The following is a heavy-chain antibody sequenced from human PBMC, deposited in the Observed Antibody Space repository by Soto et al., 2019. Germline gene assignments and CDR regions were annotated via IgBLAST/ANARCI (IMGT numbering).Heavy chain of an antibody. D-gene: IGHD5-18*01. CDR1: GYTFTSYG. J-gene: IGHJ3*02. CDR2: ISAYNGNT. Sequence: GASVKVSCKASGYTFTSYGISWVRQAPGQGLEWMGWISAYNGNTNYAQKLQGRVTMTTDTSTSTAYMELRSLRSDDTAVYYCARAGYSYGSRSDDAFDIWGQGTMVTVSS. V-gene: IGHV1-18*01. CDR3: ARAGYSYGSRSDDAFDI.